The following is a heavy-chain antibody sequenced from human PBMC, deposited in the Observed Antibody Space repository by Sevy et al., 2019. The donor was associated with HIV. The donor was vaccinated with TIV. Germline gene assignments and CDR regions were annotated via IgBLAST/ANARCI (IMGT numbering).Heavy chain of an antibody. CDR2: IYYSGST. J-gene: IGHJ6*02. CDR3: ARSGVLFGSGSYYNKSYYYYYGMDV. Sequence: SETLSLTCTVSGGSISSGGYYWSWIRQHPGKGLEWIGYIYYSGSTYYNPSLKSRVTISVDTSKNQFSLKLCSVTAADTAVYYCARSGVLFGSGSYYNKSYYYYYGMDVWGQGTTVTVSS. CDR1: GGSISSGGYY. V-gene: IGHV4-31*03. D-gene: IGHD3-10*01.